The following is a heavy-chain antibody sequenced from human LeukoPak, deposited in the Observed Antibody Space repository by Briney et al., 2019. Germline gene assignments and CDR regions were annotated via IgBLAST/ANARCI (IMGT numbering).Heavy chain of an antibody. V-gene: IGHV4-39*07. CDR2: IYYSGST. CDR1: GGSISSSSYY. J-gene: IGHJ5*02. Sequence: SETLSLTCTVSGGSISSSSYYWGWIRQPPGKGLEWIGSIYYSGSTYYNPSLKSRVTISVDTSKNQFSLKLSSVTAADTAVYYCARDRRWFDPWGQGTLVTVSS. CDR3: ARDRRWFDP.